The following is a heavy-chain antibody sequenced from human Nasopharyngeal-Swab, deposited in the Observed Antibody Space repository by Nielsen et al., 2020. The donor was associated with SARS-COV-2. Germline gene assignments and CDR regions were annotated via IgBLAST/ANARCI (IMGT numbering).Heavy chain of an antibody. Sequence: SETLSLTCTVSGYSISSGYYWGWIRQPPGKGLEWIGSIYHSGSTYYNPSLKSRVTISVDTSKNQFSLKPSSVTAADTAVYYCARDARWELLGAFDIWGQGTMVTVSS. CDR3: ARDARWELLGAFDI. CDR1: GYSISSGYY. V-gene: IGHV4-38-2*02. D-gene: IGHD1-26*01. CDR2: IYHSGST. J-gene: IGHJ3*02.